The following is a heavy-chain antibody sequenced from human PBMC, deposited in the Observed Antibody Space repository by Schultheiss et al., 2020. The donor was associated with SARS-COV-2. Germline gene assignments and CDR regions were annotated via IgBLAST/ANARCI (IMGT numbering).Heavy chain of an antibody. Sequence: ASVKVSCKASGYTFTSYYMHWVRQAPGQGLEWMGGFDPEDGETIYAQKFQGRVTMTEDTSTDTAYMELSSLRSEDTAVYYCAREREVLLWFGEPQVDAFDIWGQGTMVTVSS. CDR3: AREREVLLWFGEPQVDAFDI. D-gene: IGHD3-10*01. CDR1: GYTFTSYY. V-gene: IGHV1-24*01. CDR2: FDPEDGET. J-gene: IGHJ3*02.